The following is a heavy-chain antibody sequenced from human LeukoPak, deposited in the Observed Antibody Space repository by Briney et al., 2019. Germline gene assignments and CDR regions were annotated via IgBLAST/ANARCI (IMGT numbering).Heavy chain of an antibody. Sequence: GSLRLSCAASGFTVSSNYMSWIRQPPGKGLEWIGYIYDSGSTNYNPSLKSRVTISVDTSKNQFSLKLSSVTAADTAVYYCARVGSSYTYYYDKVDAFDIWGQGTMVTVSS. CDR2: IYDSGST. D-gene: IGHD3-22*01. CDR1: GFTVSSNY. V-gene: IGHV4-59*02. CDR3: ARVGSSYTYYYDKVDAFDI. J-gene: IGHJ3*02.